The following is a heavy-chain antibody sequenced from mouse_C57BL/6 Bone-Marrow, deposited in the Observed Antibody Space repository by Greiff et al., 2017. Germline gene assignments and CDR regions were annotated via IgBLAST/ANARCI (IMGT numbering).Heavy chain of an antibody. J-gene: IGHJ1*03. Sequence: EVHLVESGGGLVKPGGSLRLSCAASGFTFSSYAMSWVRQTPEKRLEWVATISDGGSYTYYPDNVKGRVTISRDNAKNNLYLQMSHLKSEDTAMYYCAREVIYYYGSYYWYFDVWGTGTTVTVSS. CDR2: ISDGGSYT. D-gene: IGHD1-1*01. CDR3: AREVIYYYGSYYWYFDV. V-gene: IGHV5-4*01. CDR1: GFTFSSYA.